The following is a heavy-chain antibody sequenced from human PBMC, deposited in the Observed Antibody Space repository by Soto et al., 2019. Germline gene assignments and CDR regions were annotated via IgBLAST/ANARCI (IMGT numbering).Heavy chain of an antibody. D-gene: IGHD2-21*01. Sequence: SETLSLTCTVSGGSISSSSYYWGWIRQPPGKGLEWIGSIYYSGSTYYNPSLKSRVTISVDTSKNQFSLKLSSVIAADTAVYYCARHVDAATYNWFDPWGQGTLVTVSS. J-gene: IGHJ5*02. CDR2: IYYSGST. CDR3: ARHVDAATYNWFDP. V-gene: IGHV4-39*01. CDR1: GGSISSSSYY.